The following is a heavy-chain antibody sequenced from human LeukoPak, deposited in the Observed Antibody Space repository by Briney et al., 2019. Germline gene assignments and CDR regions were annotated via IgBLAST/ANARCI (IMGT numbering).Heavy chain of an antibody. CDR1: GGSISSYY. D-gene: IGHD3-10*01. CDR2: IYTSGST. Sequence: PSETLSLTCTVSGGSISSYYWSWIRQPAGKGLEWIGRIYTSGSTNYNPSLKSRVTMSVDTSKNQLSLKLSSVTAADTAVYYCARLLVVRGVSRVGWFDPWGQGTLVTVSS. V-gene: IGHV4-4*07. CDR3: ARLLVVRGVSRVGWFDP. J-gene: IGHJ5*02.